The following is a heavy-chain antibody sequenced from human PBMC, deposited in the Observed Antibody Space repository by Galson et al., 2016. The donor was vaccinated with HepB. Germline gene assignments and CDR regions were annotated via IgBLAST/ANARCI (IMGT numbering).Heavy chain of an antibody. CDR3: ARSGLTAYFDS. D-gene: IGHD3-9*01. CDR2: IGSDTRYT. V-gene: IGHV3-21*01. Sequence: SLRLSCAASGFKFISHALNWVRQAPGRGLEWISSIGSDTRYTYYADSVKGRFTVSRDNAKNSLYLQLSSLRADDTAVYYCARSGLTAYFDSWVQGTLVTVSS. CDR1: GFKFISHA. J-gene: IGHJ4*02.